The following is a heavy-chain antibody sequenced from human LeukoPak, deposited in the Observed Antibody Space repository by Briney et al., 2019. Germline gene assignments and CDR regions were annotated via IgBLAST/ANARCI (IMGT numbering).Heavy chain of an antibody. J-gene: IGHJ1*01. Sequence: LGASVKVSCKASGYTFTGYYMHWVRQAPGQGLEWMGWINPNSGGTNYAQKFQGRVTMTRDTSISTAYMELSRLRSDDTAVYYCARGGYYDSSGYYRRSAEYFQYWGQGTLVTVSS. CDR3: ARGGYYDSSGYYRRSAEYFQY. V-gene: IGHV1-2*03. CDR1: GYTFTGYY. D-gene: IGHD3-22*01. CDR2: INPNSGGT.